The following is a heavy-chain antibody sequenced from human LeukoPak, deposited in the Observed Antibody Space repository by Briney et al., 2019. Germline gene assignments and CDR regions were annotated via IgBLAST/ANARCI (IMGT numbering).Heavy chain of an antibody. V-gene: IGHV3-21*04. D-gene: IGHD6-13*01. CDR3: AKDMSIAAAGRVDY. J-gene: IGHJ4*02. CDR1: GFTFSSYS. CDR2: ISSSSSYI. Sequence: GGSLRLSCAASGFTFSSYSMNWVRQAPGKGLEWVSSISSSSSYIYYADSVKGRFTISRDNAKNSLYLQMNSLRAEDTALYYCAKDMSIAAAGRVDYWGQGTLVTVSS.